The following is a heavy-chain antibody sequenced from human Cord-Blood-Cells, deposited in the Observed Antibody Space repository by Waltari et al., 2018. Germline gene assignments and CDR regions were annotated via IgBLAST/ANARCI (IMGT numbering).Heavy chain of an antibody. Sequence: QVQLQESGPGLVKPSQTLSLTCTVSGGSISSGGYYWNWIRQHPGKGLEWIGYIYYSGSTYYNPSLKSRVTISVDTSKNQFSLKLSSVTAADTAVYYCARDKVRQQLVYYYYYGMDVWGQGTTVTVSS. D-gene: IGHD6-13*01. V-gene: IGHV4-31*03. CDR3: ARDKVRQQLVYYYYYGMDV. CDR1: GGSISSGGYY. CDR2: IYYSGST. J-gene: IGHJ6*02.